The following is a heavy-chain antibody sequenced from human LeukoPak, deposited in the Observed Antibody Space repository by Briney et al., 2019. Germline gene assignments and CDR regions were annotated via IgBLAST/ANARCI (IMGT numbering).Heavy chain of an antibody. CDR2: IYRSGGTI. CDR3: ARILGFTLDY. V-gene: IGHV3-48*02. Sequence: PGGSLRLSCAASGSTFSSYSMNWVRQAPGKGLEWVSYIYRSGGTIYYADSVKGRFTVSRDNAKNSLYLQLNSLRDEDTAVYYCARILGFTLDYWGQGTLVTVSS. J-gene: IGHJ4*02. CDR1: GSTFSSYS.